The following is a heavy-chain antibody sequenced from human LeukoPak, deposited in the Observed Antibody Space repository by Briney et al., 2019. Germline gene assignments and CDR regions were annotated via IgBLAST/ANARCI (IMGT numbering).Heavy chain of an antibody. D-gene: IGHD3-10*01. Sequence: PGGSLRLSCVASGFNFCDYWMTWVRQAPVKGLEGVASIKADGSERNYVDSVKGRFTISRDNPKNSLYLQMNSLRPEDTAMYYCARDDSGFGELLFDYWGQGNLVTVSS. CDR2: IKADGSER. V-gene: IGHV3-7*04. J-gene: IGHJ4*02. CDR3: ARDDSGFGELLFDY. CDR1: GFNFCDYW.